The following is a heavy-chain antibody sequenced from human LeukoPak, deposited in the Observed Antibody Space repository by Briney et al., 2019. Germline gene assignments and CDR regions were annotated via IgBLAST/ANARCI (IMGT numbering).Heavy chain of an antibody. J-gene: IGHJ5*02. V-gene: IGHV2-70*11. CDR2: IDWDDDK. CDR3: ARSLHYYDSSGYNWFDP. D-gene: IGHD3-22*01. CDR1: GFSLSTSGMC. Sequence: PGPTLVNPTQTLTLTCTFSGFSLSTSGMCVSWIRQPPGKALEWLARIDWDDDKYYSTSLKTRLTISKDTSKNQVVLTMTNMDPVDTATYYCARSLHYYDSSGYNWFDPWGQGTLVTVSS.